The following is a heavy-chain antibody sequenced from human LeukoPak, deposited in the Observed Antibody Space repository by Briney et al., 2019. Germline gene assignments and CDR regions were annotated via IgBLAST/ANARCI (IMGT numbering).Heavy chain of an antibody. CDR3: ARDTNREQDI. D-gene: IGHD3-3*01. CDR2: ISSNGGKT. V-gene: IGHV3-64*01. Sequence: GGSLRLSCAASGFTFTSHYMHWVRQTPGKGLEYVSAISSNGGKTHYTNSVKGRFTISRDNSKNTVYLQMGSLSTEDTAVYYCARDTNREQDIWGQGTTVTVSS. J-gene: IGHJ6*02. CDR1: GFTFTSHY.